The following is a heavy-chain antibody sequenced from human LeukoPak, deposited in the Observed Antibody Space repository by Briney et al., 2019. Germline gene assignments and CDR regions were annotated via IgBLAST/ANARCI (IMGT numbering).Heavy chain of an antibody. CDR2: IYYSGST. V-gene: IGHV4-59*01. CDR1: GGSISSYY. CDR3: AHGYSYGFFDY. D-gene: IGHD5-18*01. J-gene: IGHJ4*02. Sequence: SETLSLTCTVSGGSISSYYWSWIRQPPGKGLEWIGYIYYSGSTNYNPSLKSRVTISVDTSKNQFSLKLSSVTAADTAVYYCAHGYSYGFFDYWGQGTLVTVSS.